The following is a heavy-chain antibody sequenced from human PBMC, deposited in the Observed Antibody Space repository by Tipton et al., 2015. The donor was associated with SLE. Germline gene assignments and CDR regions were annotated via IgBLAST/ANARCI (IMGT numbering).Heavy chain of an antibody. CDR3: ARQGAAVNRSGWFDP. V-gene: IGHV4-39*01. J-gene: IGHJ5*02. D-gene: IGHD4-17*01. Sequence: TLSLTCTVSGGSIRSRSHYLGWIRQIPGKGLEWIGSSYYSGRTYYNPSLKSRVTVSVDTSKNQFSLNLKSVTAADTAGYYCARQGAAVNRSGWFDPGARERWSPSPQ. CDR2: SYYSGRT. CDR1: GGSIRSRSHY.